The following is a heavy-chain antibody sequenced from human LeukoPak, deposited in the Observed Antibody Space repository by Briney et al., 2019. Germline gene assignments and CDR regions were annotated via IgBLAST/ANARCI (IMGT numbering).Heavy chain of an antibody. Sequence: PSETLSLTCVVSGASISSGGYSWSWIRQPPGKGLEWIGCIYHSGGTHYNPSLKSRVTISVDTSKNQFSLKLSSVTAADTAVYYCARGYCTNGVCYGVYYYYGMDVWGQGTTVTVSS. V-gene: IGHV4-30-2*01. CDR2: IYHSGGT. CDR1: GASISSGGYS. CDR3: ARGYCTNGVCYGVYYYYGMDV. J-gene: IGHJ6*02. D-gene: IGHD2-8*01.